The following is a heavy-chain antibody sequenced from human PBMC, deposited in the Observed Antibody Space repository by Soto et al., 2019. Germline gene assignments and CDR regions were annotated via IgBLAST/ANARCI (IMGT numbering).Heavy chain of an antibody. CDR3: ARGRVDYDILTGYYSLWRFDP. J-gene: IGHJ5*02. CDR1: GDSVSSDSSY. D-gene: IGHD3-9*01. V-gene: IGHV4-61*01. Sequence: SETLSLTCTVSGDSVSSDSSYWSWIRQPPGKGLEWIAYIYYSGSTNYNPSLKSRVTISVDTAKNQFSLKLSSVTAADTAVYYCARGRVDYDILTGYYSLWRFDPWGQGTLVTVSS. CDR2: IYYSGST.